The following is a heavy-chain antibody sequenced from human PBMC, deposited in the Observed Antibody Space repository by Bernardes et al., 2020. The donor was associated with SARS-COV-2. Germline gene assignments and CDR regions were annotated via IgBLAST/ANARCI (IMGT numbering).Heavy chain of an antibody. Sequence: SETLSLTCTVSGGSISSYYWSWIRQPPGKGLEWIGYIYYSGSTNYNPSLKSRVTISVDTSKNQFSLKLSSVTAADTAVYYCARGGTDRPNIMITFGGVIVGGVWFDPWGQGTLVTVSS. D-gene: IGHD3-16*02. J-gene: IGHJ5*02. CDR2: IYYSGST. V-gene: IGHV4-59*01. CDR1: GGSISSYY. CDR3: ARGGTDRPNIMITFGGVIVGGVWFDP.